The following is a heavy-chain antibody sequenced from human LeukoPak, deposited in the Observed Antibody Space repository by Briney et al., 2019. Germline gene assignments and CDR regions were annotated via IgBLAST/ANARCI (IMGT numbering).Heavy chain of an antibody. CDR1: GYTFTSYG. Sequence: GASVKVSCKASGYTFTSYGISWVRQAPGQGLEWMGWISAYNGNTNYAQILQGRVTMTTDTSTSTAYMELRSLRSDDMAVYYCARDDYDILTGPHYYYYGMDVWGQGTTVTVSS. CDR3: ARDDYDILTGPHYYYYGMDV. CDR2: ISAYNGNT. D-gene: IGHD3-9*01. V-gene: IGHV1-18*03. J-gene: IGHJ6*02.